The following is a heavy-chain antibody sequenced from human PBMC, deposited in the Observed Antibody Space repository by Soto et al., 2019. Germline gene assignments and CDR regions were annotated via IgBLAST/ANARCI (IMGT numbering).Heavy chain of an antibody. D-gene: IGHD5-12*01. CDR2: IIPIFGTA. V-gene: IGHV1-69*06. CDR1: GGTFSSYA. CDR3: ARDSHGYNALDYFDY. Sequence: ASVKISCKASGGTFSSYAISWVRQAPGQGLEWMGGIIPIFGTANYAQKFRGRVTITADKSTSTAYMELSSLRSEDTAVYYCARDSHGYNALDYFDYWGQGTLVTVSS. J-gene: IGHJ4*02.